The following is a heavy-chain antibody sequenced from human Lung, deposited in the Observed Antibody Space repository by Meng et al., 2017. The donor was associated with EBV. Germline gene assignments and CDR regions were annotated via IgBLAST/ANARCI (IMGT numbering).Heavy chain of an antibody. CDR3: ARLRLVWMFDY. V-gene: IGHV4-31*03. CDR2: IYYSGST. J-gene: IGHJ4*02. D-gene: IGHD6-19*01. Sequence: VKYSEALSITFSVACGYVDSGSYYWSWIRARAGKGLEWIGYIYYSGSTFYPPSLKSRATLSVDTSKNQFSLKLNSVTAADTAVYYCARLRLVWMFDYWGQGALVTVSS. CDR1: CGYVDSGSYY.